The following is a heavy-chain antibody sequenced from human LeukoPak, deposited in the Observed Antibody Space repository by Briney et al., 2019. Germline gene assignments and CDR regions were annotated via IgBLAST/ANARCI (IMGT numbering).Heavy chain of an antibody. CDR2: IYSSDST. Sequence: RSSETLSLTCSVSGVSISSGSNYWGWIRQPPGKTLKWIGSIYSSDSTHYNPSLKSRVIILIDTAKNHFSLNLSSVTAADTAVYYCARSDGHGLVGIWGQGTMVTVSS. CDR1: GVSISSGSNY. V-gene: IGHV4-39*07. D-gene: IGHD2-2*01. CDR3: ARSDGHGLVGI. J-gene: IGHJ3*02.